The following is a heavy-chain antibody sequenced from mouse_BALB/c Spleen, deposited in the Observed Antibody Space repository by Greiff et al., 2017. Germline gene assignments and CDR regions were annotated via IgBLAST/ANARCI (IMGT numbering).Heavy chain of an antibody. CDR2: IYPGSGST. J-gene: IGHJ3*01. Sequence: QVQLQQSGPELVKPGASVKMSCKASGYTFTDYVISWVKQRTGQGLEWIGEIYPGSGSTYYNEKFKGKATLTADKSSNTAYMQLSSLTSEDSAVYFCAKDYDWFAYWGQGTLVTVSA. CDR1: GYTFTDYV. V-gene: IGHV1-77*01. CDR3: AKDYDWFAY. D-gene: IGHD2-4*01.